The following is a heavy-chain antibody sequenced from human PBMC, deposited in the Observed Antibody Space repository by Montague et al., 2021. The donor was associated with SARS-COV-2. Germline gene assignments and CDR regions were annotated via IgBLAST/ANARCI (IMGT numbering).Heavy chain of an antibody. D-gene: IGHD2-21*02. J-gene: IGHJ3*01. CDR1: GDSVSSTTAA. CDR3: ARKALVTGTFDL. CDR2: TYYGSKWYN. V-gene: IGHV6-1*01. Sequence: CAISGDSVSSTTAAWNWIRQSPSRGLEWLGRTYYGSKWYNEYPVPVKGRVSINAETSKNQFSLQLNSVSPEDTAVYYCARKALVTGTFDLWGQGTVVTVSS.